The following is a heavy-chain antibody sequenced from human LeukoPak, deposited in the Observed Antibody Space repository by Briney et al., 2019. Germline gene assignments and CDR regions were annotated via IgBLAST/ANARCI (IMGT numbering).Heavy chain of an antibody. CDR1: GGSISSGGYS. Sequence: KASETLSLTCAVSGGSISSGGYSWSWIRQPPGKGLEWIGYIYYSGSTYYNPSLKSRVTISVDTSKNQFSLKLSSVTAADTAVYYCARALGWEAFDIWGQGTMVTVSS. D-gene: IGHD1-26*01. CDR2: IYYSGST. J-gene: IGHJ3*02. V-gene: IGHV4-30-4*07. CDR3: ARALGWEAFDI.